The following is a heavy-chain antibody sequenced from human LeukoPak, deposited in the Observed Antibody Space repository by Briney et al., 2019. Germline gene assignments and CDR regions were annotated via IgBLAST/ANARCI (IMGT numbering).Heavy chain of an antibody. D-gene: IGHD3-22*01. CDR2: IYPNSGGT. V-gene: IGHV1-2*02. J-gene: IGHJ3*02. CDR3: ARDYYDSSGFGAFDI. CDR1: GYTFTGYY. Sequence: ASVKVSCKASGYTFTGYYIHWVRQAPGQGLEWMGWIYPNSGGTNYARKFRGRVTMTRDTSITTAYMELSRQRSDDTAVYYCARDYYDSSGFGAFDIWGQGTMVTVSS.